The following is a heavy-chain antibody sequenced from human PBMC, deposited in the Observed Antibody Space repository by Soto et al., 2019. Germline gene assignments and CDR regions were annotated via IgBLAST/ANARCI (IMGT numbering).Heavy chain of an antibody. J-gene: IGHJ5*02. D-gene: IGHD5-12*01. Sequence: VGSLRLSCAASGFTFSSYAMNWVRQAPGKGLEWISVISNSGHSAYYADSVKGRFTISRDNSKNTLYLQIKSLRAEDTAAYYCAKGGPTFLNWFGPWGQGTLVTVSS. CDR1: GFTFSSYA. V-gene: IGHV3-23*01. CDR3: AKGGPTFLNWFGP. CDR2: ISNSGHSA.